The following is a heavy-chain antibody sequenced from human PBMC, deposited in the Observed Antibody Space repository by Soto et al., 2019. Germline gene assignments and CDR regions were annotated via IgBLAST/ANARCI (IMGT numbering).Heavy chain of an antibody. CDR3: AKDPSTGSADY. V-gene: IGHV3-23*01. CDR2: LSKDGANE. Sequence: GGSLRLSCTASGFILSNYAMNWVRQAPGKGLEWVSTLSKDGANEHYADSVKGRFTISRDGSKNTLYLQMNSLRAEDTAMYYCAKDPSTGSADYWGQGTQVTVSP. J-gene: IGHJ4*02. D-gene: IGHD3-9*01. CDR1: GFILSNYA.